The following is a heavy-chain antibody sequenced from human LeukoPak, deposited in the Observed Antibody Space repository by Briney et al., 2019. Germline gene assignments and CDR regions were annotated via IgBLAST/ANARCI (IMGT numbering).Heavy chain of an antibody. V-gene: IGHV3-33*01. CDR1: GYTFRDHG. CDR3: ARELWMGNDY. CDR2: IWSTGTSA. D-gene: IGHD3-3*01. Sequence: GGSLRLSCVASGYTFRDHGMHWVRQAPGKGLEWVTMIWSTGTSAFYADSVRGRFTISRDNFKNTLYLQMNNLRVDDTGTYYCARELWMGNDYWGQGTLVTVSP. J-gene: IGHJ4*02.